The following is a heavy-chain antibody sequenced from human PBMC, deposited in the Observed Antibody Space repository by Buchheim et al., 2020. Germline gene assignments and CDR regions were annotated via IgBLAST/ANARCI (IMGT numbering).Heavy chain of an antibody. J-gene: IGHJ4*02. CDR1: GFTFSSYS. V-gene: IGHV3-48*02. CDR2: ISSSSSTI. Sequence: EVQLVESGGGLVQPGGSLRLSCAASGFTFSSYSMNWVRQAPGKGLEWVSYISSSSSTIYYADSVKGRFTISSDNAKNSLYLQMNSLRDEDTAVYYCASNQPPYYYDSSGYSPYFDYWGQGTL. CDR3: ASNQPPYYYDSSGYSPYFDY. D-gene: IGHD3-22*01.